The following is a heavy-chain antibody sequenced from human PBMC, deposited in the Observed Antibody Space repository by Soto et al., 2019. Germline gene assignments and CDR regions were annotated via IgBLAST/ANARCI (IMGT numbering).Heavy chain of an antibody. Sequence: AGSLRLSCAASGFTFSSYAMHWVRQAPGKGLGWVAVISYDGSNKYYADSVKGRFTISRDNSKNTLYLQMNSLRAEDTAVYYCARDWQVVVAATVYDYYYGMDVWGQGTTVTVSS. CDR2: ISYDGSNK. V-gene: IGHV3-30-3*01. D-gene: IGHD2-15*01. CDR3: ARDWQVVVAATVYDYYYGMDV. CDR1: GFTFSSYA. J-gene: IGHJ6*02.